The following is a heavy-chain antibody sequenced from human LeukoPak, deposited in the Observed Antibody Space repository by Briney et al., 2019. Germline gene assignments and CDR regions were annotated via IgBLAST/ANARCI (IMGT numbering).Heavy chain of an antibody. J-gene: IGHJ4*02. CDR3: ARDPDYYDSSGYYSI. D-gene: IGHD3-22*01. V-gene: IGHV3-21*01. Sequence: PGGSLRLSCAASGFTFSDYSINWVRQAPETGLEWVSSISSSGTYTYYADSVKGRFTISRDNAKNSLYLQMNSLRAEDTAVYYCARDPDYYDSSGYYSIWGQGTLVTVSS. CDR2: ISSSGTYT. CDR1: GFTFSDYS.